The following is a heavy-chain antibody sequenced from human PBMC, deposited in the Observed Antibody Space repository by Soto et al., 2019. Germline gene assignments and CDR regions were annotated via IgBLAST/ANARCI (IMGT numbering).Heavy chain of an antibody. J-gene: IGHJ6*04. D-gene: IGHD5-12*01. CDR1: GGTFSSYA. CDR3: ARGTQFRLEMATTYYYSYGMDV. CDR2: IIPIFGTA. Sequence: QVQLVQSGAEVKKPGSSVKVSCKASGGTFSSYAISWVRQAPGQGLEWMGGIIPIFGTANYAQKFQGRFTITADESTSTAYMELSSLRSEDKAWDYCARGTQFRLEMATTYYYSYGMDVWGKGTTVTVSS. V-gene: IGHV1-69*01.